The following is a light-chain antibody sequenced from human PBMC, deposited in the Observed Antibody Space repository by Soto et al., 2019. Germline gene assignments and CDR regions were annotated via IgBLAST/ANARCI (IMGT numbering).Light chain of an antibody. V-gene: IGLV1-51*01. Sequence: QSVLTQPPSVSAAPGQKVTISCSGSSSNIGNNYVSWYQQVPGTAPKVLIYDNDKRPSGIPDRFSGSKSGTSATLGITGLQTGDEADYYCGAWDSSLSVYVFGTGTKLTVL. CDR3: GAWDSSLSVYV. CDR1: SSNIGNNY. CDR2: DND. J-gene: IGLJ1*01.